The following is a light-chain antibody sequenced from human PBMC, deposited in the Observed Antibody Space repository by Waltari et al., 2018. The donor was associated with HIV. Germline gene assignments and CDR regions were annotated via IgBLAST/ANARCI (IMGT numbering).Light chain of an antibody. J-gene: IGLJ3*02. CDR2: EVI. Sequence: QSALTQPRSVSGSPGQSVTISCTGTSSDVGGYDSVSWYLQHPGKVPKLIIYEVIKRPSGVPDRFSGSKSGNTAPLTISGLQTEDEADYFCCSYAGTYTYVLFGGGTKLTVL. V-gene: IGLV2-11*01. CDR3: CSYAGTYTYVL. CDR1: SSDVGGYDS.